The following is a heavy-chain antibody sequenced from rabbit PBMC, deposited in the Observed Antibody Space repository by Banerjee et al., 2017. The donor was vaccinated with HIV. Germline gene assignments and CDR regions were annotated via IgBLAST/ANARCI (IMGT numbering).Heavy chain of an antibody. CDR3: ARDSGSGWYIDRLDL. D-gene: IGHD1-1*01. Sequence: QEQLVESRGGLVQPGGSLKLSCKASGFDFSSYGVSWVRQAPGKGLEWIGYITYGGSAYYASWVKGRFTISRDNAQNTVSLQLNSLTAADTATYFCARDSGSGWYIDRLDLWGPGTLVTVS. CDR2: ITYGGSA. CDR1: GFDFSSYG. J-gene: IGHJ3*01. V-gene: IGHV1S47*01.